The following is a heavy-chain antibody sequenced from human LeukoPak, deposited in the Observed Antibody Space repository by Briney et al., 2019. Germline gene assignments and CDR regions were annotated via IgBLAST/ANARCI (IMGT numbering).Heavy chain of an antibody. J-gene: IGHJ4*02. Sequence: SETLSLTCTVSGGSISSYYWSWIRQPAGKGLEWIGRIYTSGSTNYNPSLKSRVTMSVDTSKNQFSLKLSSVTAADTAVYYCARRLKLGSSWYFDYWGQGTLVTVSS. CDR1: GGSISSYY. D-gene: IGHD6-13*01. CDR3: ARRLKLGSSWYFDY. V-gene: IGHV4-4*07. CDR2: IYTSGST.